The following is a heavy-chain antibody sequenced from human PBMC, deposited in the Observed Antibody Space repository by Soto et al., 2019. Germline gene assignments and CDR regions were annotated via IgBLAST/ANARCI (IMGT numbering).Heavy chain of an antibody. D-gene: IGHD3-22*01. CDR1: GFTFSSYG. Sequence: GGSLRLSCAASGFTFSSYGMHWVRQAPGKGLEWVAVMSYDGSNKYYADSMKGRFTISRDNSKNTPYLQMNSLRAEDTAVYYCAKGDSDSRAFDIWGQGTMVTVSS. CDR3: AKGDSDSRAFDI. J-gene: IGHJ3*02. V-gene: IGHV3-30*18. CDR2: MSYDGSNK.